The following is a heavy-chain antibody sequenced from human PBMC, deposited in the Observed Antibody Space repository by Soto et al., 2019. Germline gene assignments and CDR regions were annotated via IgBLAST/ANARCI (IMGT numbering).Heavy chain of an antibody. V-gene: IGHV3-30*09. D-gene: IGHD1-1*01. CDR2: ISYDGSNK. J-gene: IGHJ6*02. Sequence: QVQLVESGGGVVQPGRSLRLSCAASGFTFSNNAMDWVRQAPGKGLEWVAGISYDGSNKYIAESVKGRFAIARDNSKNTLFLQMDSLRAEDTAVYYCARGTTTSAFSAMGVWCQGTTVTVSS. CDR1: GFTFSNNA. CDR3: ARGTTTSAFSAMGV.